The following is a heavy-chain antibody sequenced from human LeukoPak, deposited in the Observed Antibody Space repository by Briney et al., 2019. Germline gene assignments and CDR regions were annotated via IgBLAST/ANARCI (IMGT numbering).Heavy chain of an antibody. J-gene: IGHJ4*02. V-gene: IGHV3-30-3*01. CDR1: GFTFSSYA. CDR2: ISSDGSNK. CDR3: ARDRGDGYNLDYLDY. D-gene: IGHD5-24*01. Sequence: GGSLRLSCAASGFTFSSYAIHWVRQAPGKGLEWVALISSDGSNKYYADSVKGRFTISRDNSKNTLYLQMNSLRAEDTAVYYCARDRGDGYNLDYLDYWGQGTLVTVSS.